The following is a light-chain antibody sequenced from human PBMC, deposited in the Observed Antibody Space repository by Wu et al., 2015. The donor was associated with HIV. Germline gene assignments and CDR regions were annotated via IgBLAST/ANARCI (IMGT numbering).Light chain of an antibody. V-gene: IGKV3-11*01. CDR1: QSVSNF. Sequence: EIVLTQSPDTLSLSPGERATLSCRASQSVSNFFAWYQQEPGQAPRLLIFDATYRATGIPARFSGSGYGTDFTLTISSLKPEDFAVYYCQQRFTWPLTFGQGTRLEIK. J-gene: IGKJ5*01. CDR3: QQRFTWPLT. CDR2: DAT.